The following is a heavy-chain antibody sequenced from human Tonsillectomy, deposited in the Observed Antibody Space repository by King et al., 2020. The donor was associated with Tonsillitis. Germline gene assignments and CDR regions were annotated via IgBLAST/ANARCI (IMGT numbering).Heavy chain of an antibody. J-gene: IGHJ4*02. Sequence: QLQESGPGLVRPSETLSLTCTVSGGSIRSSSHYWGWICQTPGKGLEWIGSIYVSGTTYYSPSLKSRVSISVDTSKNQFSLKLSSVAAADTALYYCARHISSGWYHFDYWGQGTLVTVSS. CDR3: ARHISSGWYHFDY. V-gene: IGHV4-39*07. CDR1: GGSIRSSSHY. CDR2: IYVSGTT. D-gene: IGHD6-19*01.